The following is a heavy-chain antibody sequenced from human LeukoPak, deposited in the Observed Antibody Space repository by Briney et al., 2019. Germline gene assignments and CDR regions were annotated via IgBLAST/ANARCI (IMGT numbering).Heavy chain of an antibody. D-gene: IGHD3-3*01. Sequence: ASVKVSCKASGYTFTSYGISWVRQAPGQGLEWMGWISGYNGNTNYAQNLQGRVTMTTDTSTSTAYMELRSLRSDDTAVYYCARVATGRSYYDFWSGSPDFDYWGQGTLVTVSS. CDR1: GYTFTSYG. V-gene: IGHV1-18*01. J-gene: IGHJ4*02. CDR3: ARVATGRSYYDFWSGSPDFDY. CDR2: ISGYNGNT.